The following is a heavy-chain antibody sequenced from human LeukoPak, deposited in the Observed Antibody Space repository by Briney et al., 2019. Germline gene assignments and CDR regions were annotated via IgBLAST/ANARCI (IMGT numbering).Heavy chain of an antibody. CDR3: ARSPHILTGENFDY. J-gene: IGHJ4*02. Sequence: ASVKVSCKASGYTFRSYGISWVRKAPGQGLEWMGWISGYNGYTHYAQKVQGRVTMTRDTSITTAYMEMSRLRSDDTALYYCARSPHILTGENFDYWGQGTLVTVSS. D-gene: IGHD3-9*01. CDR2: ISGYNGYT. V-gene: IGHV1-18*01. CDR1: GYTFRSYG.